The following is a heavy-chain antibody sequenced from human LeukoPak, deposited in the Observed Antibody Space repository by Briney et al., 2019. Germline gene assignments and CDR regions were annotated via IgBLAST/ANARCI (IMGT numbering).Heavy chain of an antibody. D-gene: IGHD1-26*01. Sequence: GGSLRLSCAASGFTFSSYAMSWVRQAPGKGLEWVSAISGSGGSTYYADSVKGRFTISRDNSKNTLYLQMNSLRAEDTAVYYCXKYXSGLLRGVHFDYWGQGTLVTVSS. J-gene: IGHJ4*02. CDR1: GFTFSSYA. CDR2: ISGSGGST. V-gene: IGHV3-23*01. CDR3: XKYXSGLLRGVHFDY.